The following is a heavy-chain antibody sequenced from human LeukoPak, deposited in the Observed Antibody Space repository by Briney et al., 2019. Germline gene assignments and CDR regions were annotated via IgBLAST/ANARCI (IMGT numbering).Heavy chain of an antibody. CDR2: IYYSGST. CDR1: GGSISSSTYY. V-gene: IGHV4-39*07. Sequence: SETLSLTCTVSGGSISSSTYYWGWIRQPPGKGLEWIGSIYYSGSTYYNPSLKSRVTMSVDTSKNQFSLKLSSVTAADTAVYYCARGPDDAFDIWGQGTMVTVSS. CDR3: ARGPDDAFDI. J-gene: IGHJ3*02.